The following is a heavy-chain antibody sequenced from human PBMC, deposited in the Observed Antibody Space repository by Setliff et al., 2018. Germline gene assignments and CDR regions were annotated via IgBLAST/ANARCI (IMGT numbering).Heavy chain of an antibody. V-gene: IGHV4-39*01. Sequence: ETLSLTCTVSGGSVSNSGFFWGWLRQAPGKGLEWIGNIYDSGSSNYNASLESRLIITRDTSKNQISLKLTSVTAADTAVYYCGRGFSRIEGWGNWFDPWPGNLGHRLL. J-gene: IGHJ5*02. D-gene: IGHD2-15*01. CDR3: GRGFSRIEGWGNWFDP. CDR1: GGSVSNSGFF. CDR2: IYDSGSS.